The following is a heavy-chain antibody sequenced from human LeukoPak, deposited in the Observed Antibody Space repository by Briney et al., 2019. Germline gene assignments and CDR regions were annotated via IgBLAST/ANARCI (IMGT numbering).Heavy chain of an antibody. CDR1: GYTLTDYY. J-gene: IGHJ6*03. V-gene: IGHV1-2*02. D-gene: IGHD5-12*01. CDR3: ARRGSYYFYYMDV. Sequence: ASVKVSCKASGYTLTDYYIHWVRQAPGQGLEWMGWINPNSGGTDYAQKFQGRVTMTRDTSISTAYMELTRLTSDDTAVYYCARRGSYYFYYMDVWGKGTTVTVSS. CDR2: INPNSGGT.